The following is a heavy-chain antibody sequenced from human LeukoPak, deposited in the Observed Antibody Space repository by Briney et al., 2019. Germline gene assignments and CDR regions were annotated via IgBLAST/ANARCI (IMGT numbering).Heavy chain of an antibody. V-gene: IGHV4-34*01. CDR1: GRSFSDDY. CDR3: ARGFITVAGTALNWFDP. Sequence: PSETLSLTCAVSGRSFSDDYWTGVRQFPGKGLEWIGEIDHSGSTNYNPSLKSRVSMSFDTSKNQFSLQLTSVTAADAAVYFCARGFITVAGTALNWFDPWGPGTLVTVSS. J-gene: IGHJ5*02. CDR2: IDHSGST. D-gene: IGHD6-19*01.